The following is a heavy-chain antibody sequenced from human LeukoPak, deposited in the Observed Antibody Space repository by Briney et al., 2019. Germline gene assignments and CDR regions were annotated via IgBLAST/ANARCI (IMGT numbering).Heavy chain of an antibody. J-gene: IGHJ4*02. CDR2: IRSKAYGGTT. CDR3: TRAGALWFGDLLLPREFDY. D-gene: IGHD3-10*01. CDR1: GFTFGDYA. Sequence: PGGSLRLSCTASGFTFGDYAMSWVRQAPGKGLEWVGFIRSKAYGGTTEYAASVKGRFTISRDDSKSIAYLQMNSLKTEDTAVYYCTRAGALWFGDLLLPREFDYWGQGTLVTVSS. V-gene: IGHV3-49*04.